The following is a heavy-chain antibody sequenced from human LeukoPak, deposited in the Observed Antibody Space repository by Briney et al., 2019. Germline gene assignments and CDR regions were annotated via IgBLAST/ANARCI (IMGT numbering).Heavy chain of an antibody. CDR2: IYYRGST. Sequence: PSETLSLTCTVSGGSISSSSYYWGWIRQPPGKGLECIGSIYYRGSTYYNPSLKSRVTISVDTSKNQFSLKLSSVTAADTAVYYCASCPWFGEDVGYWGQGTLVTVSS. J-gene: IGHJ4*02. CDR3: ASCPWFGEDVGY. CDR1: GGSISSSSYY. D-gene: IGHD3-10*01. V-gene: IGHV4-39*07.